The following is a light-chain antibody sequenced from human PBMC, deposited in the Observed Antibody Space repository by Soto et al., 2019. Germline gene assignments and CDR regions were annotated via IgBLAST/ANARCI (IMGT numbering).Light chain of an antibody. CDR1: QSVSSSY. Sequence: EIALTQSPGTLSLSLGERATLSCRASQSVSSSYLAWHQQKPDQAPRLLIYGASSRTTGIPDRFSGSGSGTDFTLTIIRLEQEDFALYYCQQYGSSPLYTFGQGTKLEIK. CDR3: QQYGSSPLYT. V-gene: IGKV3-20*01. CDR2: GAS. J-gene: IGKJ2*01.